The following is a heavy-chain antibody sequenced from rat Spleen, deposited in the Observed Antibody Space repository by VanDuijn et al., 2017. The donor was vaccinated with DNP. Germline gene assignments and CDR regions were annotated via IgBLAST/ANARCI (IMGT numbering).Heavy chain of an antibody. Sequence: EVQLQESGPGLVRPSQSLSLTCSVTAYSITTNYWGWIRKFPGNKMEWIGHISYSGSTSYNPSLKSRISITRDTSKNQFFLQLNSVTTEDTATYYCARGEYTTDSYDYWGQGVMVTVSS. CDR2: ISYSGST. V-gene: IGHV3-1*01. CDR3: ARGEYTTDSYDY. J-gene: IGHJ2*01. D-gene: IGHD1-6*01. CDR1: AYSITTNY.